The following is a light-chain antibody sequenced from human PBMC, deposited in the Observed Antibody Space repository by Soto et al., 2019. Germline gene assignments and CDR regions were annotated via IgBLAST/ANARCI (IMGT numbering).Light chain of an antibody. Sequence: EIVMTQSPATLSVSPGERVTLSCRASQSVRSNLAWYQQKPGQAPRLLIYGASTRATGISARFSGSGSGTEFTLTISSLQSEDFGVYYCQQYNNWWTFGQGTKVDIK. V-gene: IGKV3-15*01. J-gene: IGKJ1*01. CDR2: GAS. CDR1: QSVRSN. CDR3: QQYNNWWT.